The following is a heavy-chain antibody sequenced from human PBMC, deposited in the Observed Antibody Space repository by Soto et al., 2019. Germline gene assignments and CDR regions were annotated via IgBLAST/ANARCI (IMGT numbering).Heavy chain of an antibody. Sequence: PSETLSLACTVSGGSISSYYWSWIRQPPGKGLEWIGYIYYSGSTNYNPSLKSRGTISVDTSKNQFSLKLSSGTAADTAVYYCARDHIYYDSSGYYYVGFDYWGQGTLVTVSS. CDR1: GGSISSYY. CDR3: ARDHIYYDSSGYYYVGFDY. D-gene: IGHD3-22*01. J-gene: IGHJ4*02. V-gene: IGHV4-59*01. CDR2: IYYSGST.